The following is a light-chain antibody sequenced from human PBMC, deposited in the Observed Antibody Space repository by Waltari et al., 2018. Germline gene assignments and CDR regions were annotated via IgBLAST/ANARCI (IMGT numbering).Light chain of an antibody. Sequence: DIVMTQSQESLAVSLGERATIHCKSSESVLYSSNNKNHLAWYQQKPGQPPKLLLYWASTRKSGVPDRFSGSGSETDFTLTVTSLQAEDAAVYYCQQYYSTPLTFGGGTRVEI. J-gene: IGKJ4*01. CDR2: WAS. CDR3: QQYYSTPLT. CDR1: ESVLYSSNNKNH. V-gene: IGKV4-1*01.